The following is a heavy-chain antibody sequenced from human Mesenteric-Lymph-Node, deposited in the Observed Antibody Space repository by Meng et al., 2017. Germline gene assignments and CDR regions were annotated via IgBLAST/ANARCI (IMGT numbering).Heavy chain of an antibody. Sequence: QLQDAGPGLLKPSQNLSLPCTVSGGSISSGGYYWSWIRQHPGKGLEWIGYIHSSGSTYYNPSLRSRLTISVDTSKNQFSLKLSSVTAADTAVYYCARASYGSGSPLGESWFDPWGQGTLVTVSS. D-gene: IGHD3-10*01. CDR2: IHSSGST. CDR1: GGSISSGGYY. CDR3: ARASYGSGSPLGESWFDP. J-gene: IGHJ5*02. V-gene: IGHV4-31*03.